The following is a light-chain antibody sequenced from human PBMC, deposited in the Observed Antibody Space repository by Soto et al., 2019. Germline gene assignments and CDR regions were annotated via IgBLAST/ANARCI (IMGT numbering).Light chain of an antibody. CDR2: AAS. CDR3: QQYGSSPPIT. Sequence: ENVLTQSPATLSLSPGDTATLSCRATQSLRNYLAWYQQKPGQAPRLLIYAASSRATGSPDRFSGGGSGTDFTLTISRLEPEDFAVYYCQQYGSSPPITFGQGTRLEI. J-gene: IGKJ5*01. V-gene: IGKV3-20*01. CDR1: QSLRNY.